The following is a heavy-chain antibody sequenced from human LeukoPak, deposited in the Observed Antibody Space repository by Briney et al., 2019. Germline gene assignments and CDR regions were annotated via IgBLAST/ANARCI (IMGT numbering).Heavy chain of an antibody. D-gene: IGHD4-23*01. J-gene: IGHJ6*02. V-gene: IGHV3-33*01. CDR2: IWYDGSNK. CDR3: ARDVYGGKFYYGMDV. CDR1: GFTFSSYG. Sequence: GGSLRLSCAASGFTFSSYGMHWVRQAPGKGLEWVTVIWYDGSNKYYADSVMGRFTISRDNSKNTLYLQMNSLRAEDTAVYYCARDVYGGKFYYGMDVWGQGTTVTVSS.